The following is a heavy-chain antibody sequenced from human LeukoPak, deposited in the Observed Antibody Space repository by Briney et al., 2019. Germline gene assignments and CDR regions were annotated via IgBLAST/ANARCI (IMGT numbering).Heavy chain of an antibody. J-gene: IGHJ5*02. CDR2: IYHSGST. CDR1: GYSISSGYY. Sequence: PSETLSLTCAVSGYSISSGYYWGWIRQPPGKVLEWIGSIYHSGSTYYNPSLKSRVTISVDTSKNQFSLKLSSVTAADTAVYYCARDHNWFDPWGQGTLVTVSS. V-gene: IGHV4-38-2*02. CDR3: ARDHNWFDP.